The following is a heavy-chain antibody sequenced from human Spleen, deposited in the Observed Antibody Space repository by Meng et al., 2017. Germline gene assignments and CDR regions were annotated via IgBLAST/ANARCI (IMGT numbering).Heavy chain of an antibody. D-gene: IGHD4-17*01. V-gene: IGHV4-59*12. Sequence: SETLSLTCTVSGGSISSYYWSWIRQPPGKGLEWIGYIYYSGSTNYNRSLKSRVTISVDTSKNQFSLKLSPVTAADTPVYYCAREFPFVHGDYKEWFDPWGQGTLVTVSS. J-gene: IGHJ5*02. CDR1: GGSISSYY. CDR2: IYYSGST. CDR3: AREFPFVHGDYKEWFDP.